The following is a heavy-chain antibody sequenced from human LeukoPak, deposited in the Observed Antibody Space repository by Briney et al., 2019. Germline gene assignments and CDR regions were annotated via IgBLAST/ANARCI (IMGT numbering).Heavy chain of an antibody. CDR1: GFTFSSYE. Sequence: GGCLRLSCAASGFTFSSYEVSWVRQAPGKGLEWVSYISSSGSTIYYADSVKGRCTISRDNAKNTLYLQMNRLRAENTAVYYCAELGITMIGGVWGKGTTVTISS. CDR3: AELGITMIGGV. CDR2: ISSSGSTI. V-gene: IGHV3-48*03. J-gene: IGHJ6*04. D-gene: IGHD3-10*02.